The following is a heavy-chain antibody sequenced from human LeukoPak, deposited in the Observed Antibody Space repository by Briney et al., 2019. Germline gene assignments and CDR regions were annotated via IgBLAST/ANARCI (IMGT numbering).Heavy chain of an antibody. J-gene: IGHJ3*02. V-gene: IGHV5-51*01. CDR2: IYPDDSDT. CDR1: GYSFTNYW. D-gene: IGHD6-19*01. Sequence: GESLKISCKGSGYSFTNYWIGWVRQMPGKGLEWMGIIYPDDSDTRNSPSFQGQVTISADKSISTAYLQWSSLKASDTAMYYCARRSKSYSSDWYDAFDMWGQGTMVTVSS. CDR3: ARRSKSYSSDWYDAFDM.